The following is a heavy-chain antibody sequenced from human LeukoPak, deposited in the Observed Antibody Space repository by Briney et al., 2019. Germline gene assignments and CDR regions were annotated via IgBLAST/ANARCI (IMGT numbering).Heavy chain of an antibody. CDR2: ISGSGGST. Sequence: GGSLRLSCAASGFTFSSFGMSWVRQAPGKGLEWVSTISGSGGSTYNADSVKGRYTISRDNSKNTLYLQMNSLRAEDTAVYYCAKRAATGPFDYWGQGTLVTVSS. V-gene: IGHV3-23*01. CDR3: AKRAATGPFDY. D-gene: IGHD6-13*01. J-gene: IGHJ4*02. CDR1: GFTFSSFG.